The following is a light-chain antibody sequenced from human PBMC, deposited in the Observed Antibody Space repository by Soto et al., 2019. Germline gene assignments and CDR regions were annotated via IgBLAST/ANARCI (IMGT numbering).Light chain of an antibody. CDR1: QSVDNY. CDR2: GAS. J-gene: IGKJ1*01. CDR3: QQYGSSPWK. V-gene: IGKV3-20*01. Sequence: EIVLTQSPATLSLSPGERATLSCRARQSVDNYLDWYQQKPGQAPRLLIYGASTRAAGIPDRFSGSGSGTDFTLTITRLEPEDFAVYYCQQYGSSPWKFGQGTKVDIK.